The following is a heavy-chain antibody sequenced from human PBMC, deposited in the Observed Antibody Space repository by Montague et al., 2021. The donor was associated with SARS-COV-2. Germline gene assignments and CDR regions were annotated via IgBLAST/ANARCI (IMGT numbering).Heavy chain of an antibody. J-gene: IGHJ4*02. Sequence: SLRLSCATSGFDMRPFSMSWVRQAPGKGPEWVANVYSDGTEKYVDSVGGRFSISRDNDKKSLFLQMNSLRIEDTALYYCTRRVEGAFQYWGQGSLVTVAS. CDR3: TRRVEGAFQY. CDR1: GFDMRPFS. V-gene: IGHV3-7*03. CDR2: VYSDGTEK. D-gene: IGHD3-3*01.